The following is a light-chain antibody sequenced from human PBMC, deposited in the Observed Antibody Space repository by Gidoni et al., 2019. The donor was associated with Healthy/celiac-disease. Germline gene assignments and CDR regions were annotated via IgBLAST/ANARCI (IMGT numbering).Light chain of an antibody. CDR2: WAS. CDR1: QSVLYSSNNKNY. V-gene: IGKV4-1*01. Sequence: DIVMTQSPDSLAVSLGERATINCQSSQSVLYSSNNKNYLAWYQQKPGQPPKLLIYWASTRESGVPDRFGGSGSGTDFTLTISSLQAEDVAVYCCQQYYSTPPITFGPGTKVDIK. CDR3: QQYYSTPPIT. J-gene: IGKJ3*01.